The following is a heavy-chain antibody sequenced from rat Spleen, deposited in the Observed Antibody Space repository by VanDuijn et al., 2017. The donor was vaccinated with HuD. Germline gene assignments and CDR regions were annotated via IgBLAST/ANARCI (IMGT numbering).Heavy chain of an antibody. V-gene: IGHV2-43*01. D-gene: IGHD1-2*01. CDR3: VRAGYNFDY. Sequence: QVQLKESGPGLVQPSQTLSLTCTVSGFSLTSSHVSWVRQPPGKGLEWMGVIWTDGNTAYNSLLKSRLSISRDTSKSQVFLKMNGLQTEETATYFGVRAGYNFDYWGQGVMVTVSS. CDR2: IWTDGNT. J-gene: IGHJ2*01. CDR1: GFSLTSSH.